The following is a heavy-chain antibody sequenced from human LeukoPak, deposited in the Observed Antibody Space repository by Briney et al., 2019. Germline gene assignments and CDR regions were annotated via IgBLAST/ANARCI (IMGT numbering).Heavy chain of an antibody. CDR3: ATRDIVVVVSASDY. D-gene: IGHD2-15*01. CDR2: ISGSGGIT. Sequence: TGGSLRLSCAASGFTFSSYAMSWVRQAPGKGLEWVSAISGSGGITYYADSVKGRFTMSRDNSKNTVYMQKNSLRVDDTAVYFCATRDIVVVVSASDYWGQGTLVTVSS. V-gene: IGHV3-23*01. J-gene: IGHJ4*02. CDR1: GFTFSSYA.